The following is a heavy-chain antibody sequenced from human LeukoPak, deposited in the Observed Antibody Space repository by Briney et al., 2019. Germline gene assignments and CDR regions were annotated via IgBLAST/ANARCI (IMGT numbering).Heavy chain of an antibody. V-gene: IGHV4-34*01. D-gene: IGHD3-16*01. Sequence: PSETLSLTCAVYGGSFSGYYWSWIRQPPGKGLEWIGEINHSGSTNYNPSLKSRVTISVDTSKNQFSLKLNSVTAADTAVYYCARDGGYGGLDYWGQGTLVTVSS. CDR2: INHSGST. CDR3: ARDGGYGGLDY. J-gene: IGHJ4*02. CDR1: GGSFSGYY.